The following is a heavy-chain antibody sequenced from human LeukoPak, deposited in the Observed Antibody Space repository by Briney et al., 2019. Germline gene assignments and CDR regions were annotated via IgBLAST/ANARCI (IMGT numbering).Heavy chain of an antibody. CDR3: ARGVDL. J-gene: IGHJ2*01. Sequence: SETLSLTCGVSSGSLRGYYWRWIRQPPGGGLEWLGEITHSGSPNYNPSLKSRVTISGDTSKKQFSLNLKSVTAADTGVYYCARGVDLWGRGTPVTVSS. V-gene: IGHV4-34*01. CDR1: SGSLRGYY. CDR2: ITHSGSP.